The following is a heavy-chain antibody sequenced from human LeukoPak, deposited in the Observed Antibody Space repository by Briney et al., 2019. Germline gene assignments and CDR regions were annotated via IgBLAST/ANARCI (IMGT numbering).Heavy chain of an antibody. Sequence: AETLSLTCGVYGDSFSGFYWTWVRQAPGKGLEWIGEISNSGTPRYNPSLNNRITITLDTTKKQISLNLSPVTAADTDVYYCVRGNVKHYHSVADEYYYYMDVWGKGTAVIVTS. D-gene: IGHD2/OR15-2a*01. J-gene: IGHJ6*03. V-gene: IGHV4-34*01. CDR3: VRGNVKHYHSVADEYYYYMDV. CDR1: GDSFSGFY. CDR2: ISNSGTP.